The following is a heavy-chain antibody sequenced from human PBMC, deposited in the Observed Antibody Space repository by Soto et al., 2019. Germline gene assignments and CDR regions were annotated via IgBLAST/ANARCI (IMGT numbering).Heavy chain of an antibody. CDR3: AKRHYYWSGNVALAK. D-gene: IGHD3-10*01. J-gene: IGHJ4*03. CDR1: GFIFSSNA. Sequence: EVRLWESGGGLVQPGGSLRLSCGGSGFIFSSNAMSWVRQAPGKGLEWVSSISGDGYSADYADSVKGRFTVSRHNSKSPTYPEMDSLRPGDKAVYYRAKRHYYWSGNVALAKWGQGTLVTVSS. V-gene: IGHV3-23*01. CDR2: ISGDGYSA.